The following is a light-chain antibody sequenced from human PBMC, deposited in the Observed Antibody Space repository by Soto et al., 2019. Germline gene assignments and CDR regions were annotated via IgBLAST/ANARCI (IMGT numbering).Light chain of an antibody. CDR2: GAS. J-gene: IGKJ1*01. CDR3: QQYNNWHTWT. V-gene: IGKV3-15*01. CDR1: QSVSSN. Sequence: EIVMTQSPATLSVSPGERATLSCRASQSVSSNLAWYQQKPGQAPRLLIYGASTRATGIPARFSGSGSGTEFTLTISSLPSEDFAVYYCQQYNNWHTWTFGQGTKVEIK.